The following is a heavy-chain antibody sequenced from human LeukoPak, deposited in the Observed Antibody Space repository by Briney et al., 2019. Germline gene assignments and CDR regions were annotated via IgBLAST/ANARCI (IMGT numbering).Heavy chain of an antibody. D-gene: IGHD1-14*01. CDR1: GFTFSSYE. Sequence: GGSLRLSCAASGFTFSSYEMNWVRQAPGKGLEWVSYISSSGSTIYYADSVKGRFTISRDNAKNSLYLQMNSLRAEDTAFYYCAKVYPVTAPSEWGQGILVTVAS. CDR2: ISSSGSTI. V-gene: IGHV3-48*03. CDR3: AKVYPVTAPSE. J-gene: IGHJ4*02.